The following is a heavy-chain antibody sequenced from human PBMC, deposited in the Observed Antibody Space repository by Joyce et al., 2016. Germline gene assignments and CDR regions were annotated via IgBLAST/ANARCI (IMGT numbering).Heavy chain of an antibody. CDR2: ISSSSSYI. Sequence: EVQLVESGGGLVKPGGSLRLACAASGFTFSGYSMNWVRQAPGKGLEWVSSISSSSSYIYYADSVKGRFTISRDNAKNSLCLQMNSLRAEDTAVYYCARDKGGMDVWGQGTSVTVSS. CDR1: GFTFSGYS. CDR3: ARDKGGMDV. J-gene: IGHJ6*02. V-gene: IGHV3-21*01.